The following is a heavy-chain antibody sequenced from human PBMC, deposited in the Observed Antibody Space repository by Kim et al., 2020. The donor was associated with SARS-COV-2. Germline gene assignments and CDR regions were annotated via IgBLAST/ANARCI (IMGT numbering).Heavy chain of an antibody. CDR3: ARLSGMTTVVIGDPY. D-gene: IGHD4-17*01. V-gene: IGHV4-39*01. CDR1: GGSISSSSYY. Sequence: SETLSLTCTVSGGSISSSSYYWGWIRQPPGKGLEWIGSIYYNGSTYYNPSLKSRVTISVDTSKNQFSLKLSSVTAADTAVYYCARLSGMTTVVIGDPYWGQGTLVTVSS. CDR2: IYYNGST. J-gene: IGHJ4*02.